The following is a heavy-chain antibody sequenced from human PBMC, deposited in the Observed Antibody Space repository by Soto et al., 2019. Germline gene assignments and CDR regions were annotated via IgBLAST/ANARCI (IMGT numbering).Heavy chain of an antibody. Sequence: QLQLQESGPGLVKPSETLSLTCTVSGGSISSSSYYWGWIRQPPGKGLEWIGSIYYSGSTYYNPSLKSRVTISVDTSKNQFTLKLSSVTAADTAVYYCARLTTVTEDYWGQGTLVTVSS. CDR2: IYYSGST. CDR1: GGSISSSSYY. CDR3: ARLTTVTEDY. D-gene: IGHD4-17*01. V-gene: IGHV4-39*01. J-gene: IGHJ4*02.